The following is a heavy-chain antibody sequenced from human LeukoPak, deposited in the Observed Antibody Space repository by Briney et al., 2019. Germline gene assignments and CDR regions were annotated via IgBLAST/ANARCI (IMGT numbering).Heavy chain of an antibody. CDR1: GFTFDDYA. CDR3: AKDIKGWGGVAAAGIGFDY. V-gene: IGHV3-9*01. J-gene: IGHJ4*02. D-gene: IGHD6-13*01. CDR2: ISWNSGSI. Sequence: PGGSLRLSCAASGFTFDDYAMHWVRQAPGKGLEWVSGISWNSGSIGYADSVKGRFTISRDNAKNSLYLQMNSLRAEDTALYYCAKDIKGWGGVAAAGIGFDYWGQGTLVTVSS.